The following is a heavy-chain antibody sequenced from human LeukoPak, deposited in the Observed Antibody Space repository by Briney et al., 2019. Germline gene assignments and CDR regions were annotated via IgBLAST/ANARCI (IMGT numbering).Heavy chain of an antibody. D-gene: IGHD4/OR15-4a*01. Sequence: GGSMRLSCAAYGFTFSSYSMNWVRQAPGKGLEWVSSISSSSSYIYYADSVKGRFTTSRDNAKNSLYLQMNSLRAEDTAVYYCARDRGTMVVAMDYWGQGTLVTVSS. V-gene: IGHV3-21*01. CDR1: GFTFSSYS. J-gene: IGHJ4*02. CDR3: ARDRGTMVVAMDY. CDR2: ISSSSSYI.